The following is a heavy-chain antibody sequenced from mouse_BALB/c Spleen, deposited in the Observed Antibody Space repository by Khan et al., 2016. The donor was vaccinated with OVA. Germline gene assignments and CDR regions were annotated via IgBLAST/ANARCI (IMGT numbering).Heavy chain of an antibody. Sequence: EVELVESGGGLVQPGGSRKLSCAASGFTFSDYGIAWVRQAPGKGPEWVAFVSSLAYNFYYADTVTGRFTISRENAKNTLYLEMSSLRSEDTAMYYWARGGKGGFAYWGQGTLVTVSA. V-gene: IGHV5-15*02. CDR2: VSSLAYNF. J-gene: IGHJ3*01. CDR3: ARGGKGGFAY. CDR1: GFTFSDYG.